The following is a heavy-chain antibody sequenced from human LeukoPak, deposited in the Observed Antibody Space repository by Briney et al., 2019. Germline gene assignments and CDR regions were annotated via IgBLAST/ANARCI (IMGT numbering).Heavy chain of an antibody. CDR2: IIPIFGTA. D-gene: IGHD3-9*01. CDR1: GGTFSSYA. V-gene: IGHV1-69*13. Sequence: ASVKVSCKASGGTFSSYAISWVRQAPGQGLEWMGGIIPIFGTANYAQKFQGRVTITADESTSTAYMELSSLRSEDTAVYYCARDSRAPHYDILTGYQYYFDYWGQGTLVTVSS. J-gene: IGHJ4*02. CDR3: ARDSRAPHYDILTGYQYYFDY.